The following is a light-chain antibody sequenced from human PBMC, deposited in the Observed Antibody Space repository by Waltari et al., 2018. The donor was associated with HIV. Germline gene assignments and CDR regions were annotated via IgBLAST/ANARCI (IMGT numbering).Light chain of an antibody. CDR3: QSTDTRGTLWV. CDR1: ALAKQF. V-gene: IGLV3-25*03. CDR2: KDT. J-gene: IGLJ3*02. Sequence: SFEVTQPPSVSVSPGQTARITCSGDALAKQFTYWYQQRPGQAPVLILKKDTGRPAGIPERFSGSVSGTTVTLIISGVQAEDEADYYCQSTDTRGTLWVFGGGTKLTVL.